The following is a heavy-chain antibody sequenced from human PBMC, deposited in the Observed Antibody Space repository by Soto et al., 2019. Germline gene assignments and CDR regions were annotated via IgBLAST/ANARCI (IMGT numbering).Heavy chain of an antibody. CDR3: ARGLIWFGELGGMDG. V-gene: IGHV4-30-4*01. CDR1: GGSISSGDYY. Sequence: SETLSLTCTVSGGSISSGDYYWSWIRQPPGKGLEWIGYIYYSGSTYYNPSLKSRVTISVDTSKNQFSLKLSSVTAADTAVYYCARGLIWFGELGGMDGWGQGTTVTVAS. CDR2: IYYSGST. D-gene: IGHD3-10*01. J-gene: IGHJ6*01.